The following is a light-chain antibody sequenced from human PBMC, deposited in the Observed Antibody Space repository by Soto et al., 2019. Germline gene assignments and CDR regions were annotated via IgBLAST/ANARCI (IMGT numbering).Light chain of an antibody. CDR2: DAA. V-gene: IGKV3-11*01. Sequence: DIVLTQSPATLSLSPGDRATLSCGASQSVGTSLAWYKQQPGQAPSLLIHDAAYRASGIPERFSGSGSGTAFSLSISSLEPDDFEVYYCQHRSSWPRSFGRGTTVDIK. J-gene: IGKJ1*01. CDR1: QSVGTS. CDR3: QHRSSWPRS.